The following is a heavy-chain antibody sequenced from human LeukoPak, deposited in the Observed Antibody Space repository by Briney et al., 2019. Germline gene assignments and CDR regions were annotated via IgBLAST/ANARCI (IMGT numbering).Heavy chain of an antibody. CDR1: GGSISSFY. V-gene: IGHV4-59*01. J-gene: IGHJ4*02. D-gene: IGHD5-12*01. CDR3: ASGGYSGYAFDY. CDR2: IYYSGTT. Sequence: SETLSLTCTVSGGSISSFYWSWIRQPPGKGLQWIGYIYYSGTTRYNPSLKSRVTISVDTSKNQFSLKLSSVTAADTAVYYCASGGYSGYAFDYWGQGILVTVSS.